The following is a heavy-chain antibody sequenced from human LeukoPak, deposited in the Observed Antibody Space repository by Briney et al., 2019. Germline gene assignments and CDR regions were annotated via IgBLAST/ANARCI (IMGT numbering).Heavy chain of an antibody. CDR2: IYYSGGT. CDR1: GGSISSGDYY. CDR3: ARGGHSYGYGY. Sequence: SETLSLTCTVSGGSISSGDYYRSWIRQPPGKGLEWIGYIYYSGGTYYNPSLKSRVTISVDTSKNQFSLKLSSVTAADTAVYYCARGGHSYGYGYWGQGTLVTVSS. J-gene: IGHJ4*02. D-gene: IGHD5-18*01. V-gene: IGHV4-30-4*08.